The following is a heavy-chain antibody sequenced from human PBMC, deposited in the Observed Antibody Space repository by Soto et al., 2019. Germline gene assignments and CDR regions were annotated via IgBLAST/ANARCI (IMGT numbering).Heavy chain of an antibody. J-gene: IGHJ5*02. CDR1: GGSFPDYY. CDR2: INHRGTT. CDR3: ARGRRANMGRGLDP. Sequence: QVQLQQWGAGLLKPSETLSLTCSVSGGSFPDYYWTWIRQTPGKGLAWIGEINHRGTTNYNPSLESRVTISVDLSKNQFSLYVPAVSAGATAVYFCARGRRANMGRGLDPWGQGTLVTVSS. D-gene: IGHD3-10*01. V-gene: IGHV4-34*01.